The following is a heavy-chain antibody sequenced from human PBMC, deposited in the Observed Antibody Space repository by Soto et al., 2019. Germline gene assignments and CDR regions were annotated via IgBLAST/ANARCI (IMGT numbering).Heavy chain of an antibody. Sequence: GGSLRLSCAASGFTFDDYAMHWVRQAPGKGLEWVSYISSSSSTIYYADSVKGRFTISRDNAKNSLYLQMNSLRDEDTAVYYCAKAMEGIVIVPAAVGFWGQGALVTVSS. D-gene: IGHD2-2*01. V-gene: IGHV3-48*02. CDR2: ISSSSSTI. CDR1: GFTFDDYA. CDR3: AKAMEGIVIVPAAVGF. J-gene: IGHJ4*02.